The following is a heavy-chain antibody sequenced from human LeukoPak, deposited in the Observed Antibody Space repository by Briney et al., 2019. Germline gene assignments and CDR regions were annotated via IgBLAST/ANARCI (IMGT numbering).Heavy chain of an antibody. D-gene: IGHD3-10*01. Sequence: GGSLRLSCAASGFTFSSYAMSWVRQAPGKGLEWVANIKQDGSEKYYVDSVKGRFTISRDNAKNSLYLQMNSLRAEDTAVYCARPYYYSSGSYPYWGQGTLVTVSS. J-gene: IGHJ4*02. CDR1: GFTFSSYA. CDR3: ARPYYYSSGSYPY. CDR2: IKQDGSEK. V-gene: IGHV3-7*01.